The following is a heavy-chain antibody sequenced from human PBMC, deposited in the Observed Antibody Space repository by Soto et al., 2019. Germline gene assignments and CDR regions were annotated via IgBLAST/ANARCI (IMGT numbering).Heavy chain of an antibody. CDR1: GGSISSYY. CDR3: ARSKRGYSSSHGGRLLSWFDP. Sequence: SETLSSTCPVSGGSISSYYCRWIRQAAGKGLEWIVRIDTSGTTNYNPSLRSRVTMSVDASKNQFSLNLSSVTAADTAVYYCARSKRGYSSSHGGRLLSWFDPGGQGTLVTVSS. CDR2: IDTSGTT. V-gene: IGHV4-4*07. D-gene: IGHD6-13*01. J-gene: IGHJ5*02.